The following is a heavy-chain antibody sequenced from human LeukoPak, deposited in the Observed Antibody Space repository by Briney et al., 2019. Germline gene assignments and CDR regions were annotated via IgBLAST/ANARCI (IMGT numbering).Heavy chain of an antibody. J-gene: IGHJ3*02. V-gene: IGHV4-39*07. Sequence: PSETLSLTCTVSGGSFSSSSYLWGWIRQPPGKGLEWIGSIYYSGSTYYNPSLKSRVTISVDRSKNQFSLKLSSVTAADTAVYYCASGSYYDYPDAFDIWGQGTMVTVSS. CDR1: GGSFSSSSYL. CDR3: ASGSYYDYPDAFDI. D-gene: IGHD3-16*01. CDR2: IYYSGST.